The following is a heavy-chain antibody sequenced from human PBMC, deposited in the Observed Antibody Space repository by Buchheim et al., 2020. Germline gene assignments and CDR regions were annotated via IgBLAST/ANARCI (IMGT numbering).Heavy chain of an antibody. CDR1: GGSFSGYY. Sequence: QVQLQQWGAGLLKPSETLSLTCAVYGGSFSGYYWSWIRQPPGKGLEWIGEINHSGSTNYNPSLKSRVTISVDTSKKQFSLKLSSVTAADTAVYYCARGYSSSWQVSFDYWGQGTL. V-gene: IGHV4-34*01. D-gene: IGHD6-13*01. CDR3: ARGYSSSWQVSFDY. CDR2: INHSGST. J-gene: IGHJ4*02.